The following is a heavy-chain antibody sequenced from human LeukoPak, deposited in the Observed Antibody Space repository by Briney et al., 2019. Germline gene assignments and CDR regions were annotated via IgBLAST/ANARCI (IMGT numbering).Heavy chain of an antibody. V-gene: IGHV4-61*02. Sequence: PSETLSLTCTVSGGSISSGSDYCSWIRQPAGKGLEWIGRSYSSGSTNYNPSLKSRVSISVDTPKNQCSLRLSSVTAADTAVYYCARGSRYSSGYDYIDQWGQGTLVTVSS. CDR3: ARGSRYSSGYDYIDQ. J-gene: IGHJ4*02. CDR1: GGSISSGSDY. CDR2: SYSSGST. D-gene: IGHD3-22*01.